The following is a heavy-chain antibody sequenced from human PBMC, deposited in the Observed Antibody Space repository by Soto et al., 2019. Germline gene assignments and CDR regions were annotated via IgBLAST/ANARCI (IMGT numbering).Heavy chain of an antibody. CDR3: VRDLTLGYRSGGDGFDV. V-gene: IGHV1-69*01. Sequence: QVPLEQSGAEVKKPGSSVKVSCKASGGIFKTDAVAWVRQAPGQGLEWVGGLTPLYGTANYAQKFQGRVTITADESTGAAYMEVSSLRAEDTAVYYCVRDLTLGYRSGGDGFDVWGQGTMVTVSS. CDR2: LTPLYGTA. CDR1: GGIFKTDA. J-gene: IGHJ3*01. D-gene: IGHD5-18*01.